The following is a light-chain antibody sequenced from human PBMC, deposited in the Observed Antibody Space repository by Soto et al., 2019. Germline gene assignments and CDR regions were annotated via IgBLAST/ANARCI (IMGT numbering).Light chain of an antibody. CDR1: SSDVGGYNY. J-gene: IGLJ1*01. V-gene: IGLV2-11*01. Sequence: QSALTQPRSVSGSPGQSVTISCTGTSSDVGGYNYVSWYQQHPGEAPKLMIYDVTKRPSGVPDRFSGSKSGNTASLTISGLQADDEADYYGCSYAGSSYVFGTGTKLTVL. CDR2: DVT. CDR3: CSYAGSSYV.